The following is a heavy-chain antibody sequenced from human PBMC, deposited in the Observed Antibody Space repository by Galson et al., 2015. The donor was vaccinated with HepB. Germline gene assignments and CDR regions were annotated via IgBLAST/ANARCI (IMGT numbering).Heavy chain of an antibody. J-gene: IGHJ4*02. D-gene: IGHD5-24*01. CDR3: ARGRNGHNDFDS. CDR1: GDSITTENYY. CDR2: IYGSGTT. V-gene: IGHV4-61*02. Sequence: VSGDSITTENYYWNWLRQPAGGGLEWIGRIYGSGTTYNNPSLNSRVTMSLDRYNNQFSLNMISMTAADSAVYYCARGRNGHNDFDSWGQGTLVTVSS.